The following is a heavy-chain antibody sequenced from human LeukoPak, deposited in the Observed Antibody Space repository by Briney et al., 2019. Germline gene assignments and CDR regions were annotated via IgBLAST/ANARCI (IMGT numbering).Heavy chain of an antibody. V-gene: IGHV3-7*01. CDR2: IKQDGSEK. CDR3: AREYYGSGFDA. J-gene: IGHJ5*02. D-gene: IGHD3-10*01. Sequence: GGPLRLSCAASGFTFSSYWMSWVRQAPGKGLEWVANIKQDGSEKYYVDSVKARFTISRDNAKNSLYLQMNSLRAEDTAVYYCAREYYGSGFDAWGQGTLVTVSS. CDR1: GFTFSSYW.